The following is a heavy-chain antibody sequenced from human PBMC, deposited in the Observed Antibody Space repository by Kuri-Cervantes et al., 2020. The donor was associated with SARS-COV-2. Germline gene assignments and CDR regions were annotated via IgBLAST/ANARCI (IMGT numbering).Heavy chain of an antibody. V-gene: IGHV3-64*01. CDR1: GFTFSSYA. J-gene: IGHJ4*02. CDR2: ISSNGGST. Sequence: ETLSLTCAASGFTFSSYAMHWVRQAPGKGLEYVSAISSNGGSTYYANSVKGRFTISRDNSKNTLYLQMNSLRAEDTAVYYCAKARPIDYWGQGTLVTVSS. CDR3: AKARPIDY.